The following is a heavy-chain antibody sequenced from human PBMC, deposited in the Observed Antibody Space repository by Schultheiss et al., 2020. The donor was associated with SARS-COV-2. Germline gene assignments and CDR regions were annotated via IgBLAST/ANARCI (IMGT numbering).Heavy chain of an antibody. Sequence: SQTLSLTCTVSGASISSSSYYWGWIRQPPGKGLEWIGRIYTSGSTNYNPSLKSRVTMSVDTSKNQFSLKLSSVTAADTAVYYCARGDYYDSRRSFDPWGQGTLVTVSS. J-gene: IGHJ5*02. V-gene: IGHV4-39*07. CDR3: ARGDYYDSRRSFDP. D-gene: IGHD3-22*01. CDR2: IYTSGST. CDR1: GASISSSSYY.